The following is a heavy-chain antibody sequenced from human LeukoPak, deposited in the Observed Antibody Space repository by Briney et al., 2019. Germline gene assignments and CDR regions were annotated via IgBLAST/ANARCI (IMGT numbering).Heavy chain of an antibody. V-gene: IGHV4-39*01. Sequence: SETLSLTCTVSGGSISSGGYYWSWIRQPPGKGLEWIGSIYYSGSTYYNPSLKSRVTISVDTSKNQFSLKLSSVTAADTAVYYCARSSAVTFDPWGQGTLVTVSS. D-gene: IGHD6-19*01. J-gene: IGHJ5*02. CDR1: GGSISSGGYY. CDR2: IYYSGST. CDR3: ARSSAVTFDP.